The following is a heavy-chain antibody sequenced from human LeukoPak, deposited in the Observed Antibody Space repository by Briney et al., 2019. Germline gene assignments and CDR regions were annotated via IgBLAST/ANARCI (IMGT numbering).Heavy chain of an antibody. Sequence: GGSLRLSCAASGFTVSSNYMSWVRQAPGKGLEWVSIIYSGGSTFYADSVKGRFTISRDNSKNTLYLQMNSLRAEDTAVYYCAKGGVVAATGPRLYYFDYWGQGTLVTVSS. J-gene: IGHJ4*02. CDR3: AKGGVVAATGPRLYYFDY. D-gene: IGHD2-15*01. CDR1: GFTVSSNY. V-gene: IGHV3-53*01. CDR2: IYSGGST.